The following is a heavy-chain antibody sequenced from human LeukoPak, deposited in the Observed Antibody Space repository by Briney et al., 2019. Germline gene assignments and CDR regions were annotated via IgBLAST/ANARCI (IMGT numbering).Heavy chain of an antibody. CDR3: ARLSMVRGVIGY. V-gene: IGHV4-34*03. D-gene: IGHD3-10*01. CDR2: INHSGST. CDR1: GGSFSGYY. Sequence: SETLSLTCAVYGGSFSGYYWSWIRQPPGKGLEWIGEINHSGSTNYNPSLKSRVTISVDTSKNQFSLKLSSVPPPPPPLSPPARLSMVRGVIGYWGQGTLVTVSS. J-gene: IGHJ4*02.